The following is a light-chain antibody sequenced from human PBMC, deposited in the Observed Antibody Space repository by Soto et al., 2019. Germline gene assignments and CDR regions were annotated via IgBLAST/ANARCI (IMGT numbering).Light chain of an antibody. J-gene: IGLJ3*02. V-gene: IGLV2-14*01. CDR3: RSFTRSSTLVV. Sequence: QSALTQPASVSGSPGQSITISCTGTSSDIGGYHYVSWYQHLPGKAPKLMIYEVSNRPSGVSNRFSGSKSGNTASLTISGLQAEDEADYYCRSFTRSSTLVVFGGGTKVTVL. CDR1: SSDIGGYHY. CDR2: EVS.